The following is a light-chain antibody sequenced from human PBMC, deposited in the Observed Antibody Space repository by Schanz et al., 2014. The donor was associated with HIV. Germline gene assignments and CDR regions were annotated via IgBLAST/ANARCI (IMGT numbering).Light chain of an antibody. CDR2: GAS. CDR1: QSVKSNF. V-gene: IGKV3-20*01. J-gene: IGKJ1*01. Sequence: EIVLTQSPGTLSLSPGERGTLSCRASQSVKSNFIGWYQQKPGQAPRLLIFGASNRATGIPDRFSGGESGTDFTLTISRVEPEDFAVYYCQQYSSSPRTFGQGTKVEI. CDR3: QQYSSSPRT.